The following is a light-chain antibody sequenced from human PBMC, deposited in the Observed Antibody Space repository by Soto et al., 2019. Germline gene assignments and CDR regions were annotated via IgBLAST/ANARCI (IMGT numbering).Light chain of an antibody. CDR2: GAS. CDR3: QQFGNSLPLT. Sequence: EIVWTQCPGTLSLSPGERATISCRASQSIRSSYLAWYQQKPGQAPRLLIYGASSRPADIPHMFSGSGSGTNFSLTLSRLEREDLPVYFSQQFGNSLPLTFGQGTKLEIK. CDR1: QSIRSSY. V-gene: IGKV3-20*01. J-gene: IGKJ1*01.